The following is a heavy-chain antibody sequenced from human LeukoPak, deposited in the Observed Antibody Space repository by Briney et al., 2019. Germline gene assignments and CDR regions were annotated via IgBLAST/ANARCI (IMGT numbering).Heavy chain of an antibody. CDR2: ISSNGGST. CDR1: GFTFSSYA. J-gene: IGHJ3*02. V-gene: IGHV3-64*01. Sequence: QRGGSLRLSCAASGFTFSSYAMHWVRQAPGKGLEYVSAISSNGGSTYYANSVKGRFTISRDNSKNTLYLQMGSLRAEDMAVYYCAREYCSGGSCYFAFDIWGQGTMVTVSS. CDR3: AREYCSGGSCYFAFDI. D-gene: IGHD2-15*01.